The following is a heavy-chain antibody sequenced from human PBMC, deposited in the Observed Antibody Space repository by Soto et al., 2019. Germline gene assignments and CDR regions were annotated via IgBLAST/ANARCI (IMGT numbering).Heavy chain of an antibody. D-gene: IGHD2-15*01. CDR3: AKSTYCNGGSCFPKY. J-gene: IGHJ4*02. Sequence: QVQVAEFGGGVVHPVRSLRLSCAGPTFTFSDFGFHWVRQSPGKGLEWVAMISYDGSDQYYGDSVQGRFTIYRDDSKNTVYLQMNSLRAEDTAMYYCAKSTYCNGGSCFPKYWGPGKLVTVSS. V-gene: IGHV3-30*18. CDR1: TFTFSDFG. CDR2: ISYDGSDQ.